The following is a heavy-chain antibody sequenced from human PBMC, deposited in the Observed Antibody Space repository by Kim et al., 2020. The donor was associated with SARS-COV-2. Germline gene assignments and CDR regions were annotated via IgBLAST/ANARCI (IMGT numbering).Heavy chain of an antibody. CDR2: ISGSGGST. CDR3: AKDHRIGYSSGWSDFDY. Sequence: GGSLRLSCAASGFTFSSYAMSWVRQAPGKGLEWVSAISGSGGSTYYADSVKGRFTISRDNSKNTLYLQMNSLRAEDTAVYYCAKDHRIGYSSGWSDFDYWGQGTLVTVSS. D-gene: IGHD6-19*01. CDR1: GFTFSSYA. J-gene: IGHJ4*02. V-gene: IGHV3-23*01.